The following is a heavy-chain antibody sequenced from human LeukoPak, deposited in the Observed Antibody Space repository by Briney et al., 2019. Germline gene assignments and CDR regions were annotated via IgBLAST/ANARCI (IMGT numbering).Heavy chain of an antibody. J-gene: IGHJ6*02. CDR2: IYYSGST. CDR3: ARGGGNAQGLIIYYDYSYGIDV. Sequence: SETLSLICSLSRGPNRLLYGMGRRQPPGKGLEWIGYIYYSGSTNYNPSLKSRVTISVDTSKNQFSLKLSSVTAADTAVYCCARGGGNAQGLIIYYDYSYGIDVWGQGTTVTVSS. V-gene: IGHV4-59*08. CDR1: RGPNRLLY. D-gene: IGHD3-16*01.